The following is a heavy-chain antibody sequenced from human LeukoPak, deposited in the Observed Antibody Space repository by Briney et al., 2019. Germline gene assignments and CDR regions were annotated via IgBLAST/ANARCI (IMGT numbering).Heavy chain of an antibody. CDR3: ARAPLYSGGSGWSIYYFYAMNV. CDR2: IDNSGST. CDR1: GGSISSSY. V-gene: IGHV4-59*01. Sequence: SETLSLTCTVSGGSISSSYWSWVRQPPGKGLEWIGYIDNSGSTNYNPSLKSRVTISLDTPKSQFSLKLSSVTAADTAVYYCARAPLYSGGSGWSIYYFYAMNVWGQGTTVTVSS. D-gene: IGHD6-19*01. J-gene: IGHJ6*02.